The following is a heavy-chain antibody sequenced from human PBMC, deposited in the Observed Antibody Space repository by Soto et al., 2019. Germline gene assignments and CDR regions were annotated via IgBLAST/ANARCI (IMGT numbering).Heavy chain of an antibody. CDR1: GYSFGNYW. CDR3: ARLPLAAAYSDANS. V-gene: IGHV5-51*01. D-gene: IGHD6-25*01. CDR2: IYPDDSDI. Sequence: PGESLKISCEASGYSFGNYWIAWVRQMPGRGLELMGIIYPDDSDIRYSPSFLGQVTISADKSITTAYLQWSSLKASDTAMYYCARLPLAAAYSDANSWGQGTLVTVSS. J-gene: IGHJ4*02.